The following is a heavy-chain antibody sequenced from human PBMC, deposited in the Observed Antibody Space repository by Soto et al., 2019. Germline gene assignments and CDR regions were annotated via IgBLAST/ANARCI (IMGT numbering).Heavy chain of an antibody. D-gene: IGHD3-22*01. CDR2: VDPSDSYT. Sequence: GESLKISCKGSGYGFTSYWISWVRQMPGKGLGWMGRVDPSDSYTNYSPSFQCHVTISADKSISTAYLQWRSLKASDTAMYYCARGPDYYDSSGSQDWFDPWGQGTLVTVSS. CDR1: GYGFTSYW. V-gene: IGHV5-10-1*01. CDR3: ARGPDYYDSSGSQDWFDP. J-gene: IGHJ5*02.